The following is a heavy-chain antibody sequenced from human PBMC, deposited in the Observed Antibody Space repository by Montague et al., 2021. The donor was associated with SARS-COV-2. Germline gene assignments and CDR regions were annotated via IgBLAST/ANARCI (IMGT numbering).Heavy chain of an antibody. J-gene: IGHJ6*02. Sequence: SLRLSCAASGFTFSSYEMNWVRQAPGKGLEWVSYISSSGSTIYYADSVKGRFTISRDNAKNSLYLQMNSLRAEDTAVYYCARGGTYYDFWSGYYNYYYGMDVWAKGPRSPSP. V-gene: IGHV3-48*03. CDR2: ISSSGSTI. CDR3: ARGGTYYDFWSGYYNYYYGMDV. CDR1: GFTFSSYE. D-gene: IGHD3-3*01.